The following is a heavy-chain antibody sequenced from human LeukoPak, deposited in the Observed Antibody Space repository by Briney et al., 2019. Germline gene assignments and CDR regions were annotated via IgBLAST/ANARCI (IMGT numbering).Heavy chain of an antibody. D-gene: IGHD2-21*01. J-gene: IGHJ4*02. CDR2: INPSGGST. V-gene: IGHV1-46*01. Sequence: GASVKVSCKASGGTFSSYAISWVRQAPGQGLEWMGIINPSGGSTSYAQKFQGRVTMTRDTSTSTVYMELSSLRSEDTAVYYCARDEGGLGENDPQPPGDYWGQGTLVTVSS. CDR1: GGTFSSYA. CDR3: ARDEGGLGENDPQPPGDY.